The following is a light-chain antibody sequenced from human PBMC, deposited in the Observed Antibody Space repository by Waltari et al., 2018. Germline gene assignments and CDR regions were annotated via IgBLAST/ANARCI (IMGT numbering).Light chain of an antibody. CDR1: SSNIGAGHH. Sequence: QSVLAQPPSVSGAPGQTVTIPCPGSSSNIGAGHHVHWYQEFAGTAPNLLIRGVGDRPSGVPDRLSGSKSGTSASLAITGLQAEDEANYDCQSCDTSLGAIFGGGTKVTVL. J-gene: IGLJ2*01. V-gene: IGLV1-40*01. CDR2: GVG. CDR3: QSCDTSLGAI.